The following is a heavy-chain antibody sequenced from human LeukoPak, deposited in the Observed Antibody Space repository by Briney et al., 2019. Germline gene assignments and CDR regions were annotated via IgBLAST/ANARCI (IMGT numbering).Heavy chain of an antibody. D-gene: IGHD3-22*01. J-gene: IGHJ4*02. Sequence: GGSLRLSCAASGFTFSQYWMSWVRQAPGKGLEWVANIKPDGSEKHYVDSVKGRFSISRDNTKNSLFLQISSLRGEDSAVYYCARGRYDSSGYTYWGQGTLVTVSS. CDR1: GFTFSQYW. CDR2: IKPDGSEK. CDR3: ARGRYDSSGYTY. V-gene: IGHV3-7*01.